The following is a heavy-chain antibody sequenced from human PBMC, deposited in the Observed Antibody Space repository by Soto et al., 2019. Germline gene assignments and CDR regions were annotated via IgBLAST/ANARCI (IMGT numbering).Heavy chain of an antibody. D-gene: IGHD3-3*01. V-gene: IGHV1-8*01. CDR1: GYTFTSYD. CDR3: ARARYDFWSGYPTFDY. CDR2: MNPNSGNT. J-gene: IGHJ4*02. Sequence: ASVKVSCKASGYTFTSYDINWVRQATGQGLEWMGRMNPNSGNTGYAQKFQGRVTMTRNTSISTAYMELSSLRSEDTAVYYCARARYDFWSGYPTFDYWGQGTLVTVSS.